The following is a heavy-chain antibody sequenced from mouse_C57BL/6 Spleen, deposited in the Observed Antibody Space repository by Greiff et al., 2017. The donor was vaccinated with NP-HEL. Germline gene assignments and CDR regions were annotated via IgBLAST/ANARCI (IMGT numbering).Heavy chain of an antibody. Sequence: EVQRVESGGGLVKPGGSLKLSCAASGFTFSDYGMHWVRQAPEKGLEWVAYISSGSSTIYYADTVKGRFTISRDNAKNTLFLQMTSLRSEDTAMYYWARLTAQATPYAMDYWGQGTSVTVSS. J-gene: IGHJ4*01. CDR3: ARLTAQATPYAMDY. D-gene: IGHD3-2*02. CDR2: ISSGSSTI. CDR1: GFTFSDYG. V-gene: IGHV5-17*01.